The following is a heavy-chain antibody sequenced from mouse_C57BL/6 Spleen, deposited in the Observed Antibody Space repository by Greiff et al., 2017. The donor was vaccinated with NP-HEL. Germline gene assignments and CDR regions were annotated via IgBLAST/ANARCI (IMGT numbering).Heavy chain of an antibody. CDR3: ARKGARYDYDEDYAMDY. Sequence: DVMLVESGGGLVKPGGSLKLSCAASGFTFSDYGMHWVRQAPEKGLEWVAYISSGSSTIYYADTVKGRFTISRDNAKNTLFLQMTSMRSEDTAMYYCARKGARYDYDEDYAMDYWGQGTSVTVSS. CDR2: ISSGSSTI. D-gene: IGHD2-4*01. CDR1: GFTFSDYG. V-gene: IGHV5-17*01. J-gene: IGHJ4*01.